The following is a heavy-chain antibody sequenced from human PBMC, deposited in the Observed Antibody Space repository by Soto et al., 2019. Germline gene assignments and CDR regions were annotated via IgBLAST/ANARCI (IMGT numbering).Heavy chain of an antibody. CDR3: ERCRRTTVTNYY. CDR2: INHSGST. D-gene: IGHD4-17*01. CDR1: GGSFSGYY. V-gene: IGHV4-34*01. J-gene: IGHJ4*02. Sequence: SETLSLTCAVYGGSFSGYYWSWIRQPPGKGLEWIGEINHSGSTNYNPSLKSRVTISVDTSKNQFSLKLSSVTAADTAVYYCERCRRTTVTNYYWSQGTLVTVSS.